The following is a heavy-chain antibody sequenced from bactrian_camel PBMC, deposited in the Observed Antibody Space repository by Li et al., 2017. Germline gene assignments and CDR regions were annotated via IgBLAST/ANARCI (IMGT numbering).Heavy chain of an antibody. CDR1: GDTENTYC. D-gene: IGHD5*01. CDR2: IDYYGST. Sequence: HVQLVESGGGSVQAGGSLRLSCTASGDTENTYCMGWFRQAPGKEREGVAVIDYYGSTSYADSVKGRFTISRDNDKNTLYVEMHSLKLEDTAMYYCAADGRPSCGQLRLGPAGWASWGQGTQVTVS. J-gene: IGHJ4*01. CDR3: AADGRPSCGQLRLGPAGWAS. V-gene: IGHV3S53*01.